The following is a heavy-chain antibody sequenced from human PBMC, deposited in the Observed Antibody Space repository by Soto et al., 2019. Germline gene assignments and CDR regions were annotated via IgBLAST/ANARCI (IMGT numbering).Heavy chain of an antibody. D-gene: IGHD2-15*01. CDR1: GFTFSDYY. Sequence: QVQLVESGGGLVKPGGSLRLSCAASGFTFSDYYMSWIRQAPGKGLEWVSYISSSGSTIYYADSVKGRFTISRDNAKNSLYLQMTSLRAEDTAVYYCATVRYCSGGNCYSSYFYMDVWGKGTTVTVSS. CDR2: ISSSGSTI. V-gene: IGHV3-11*01. CDR3: ATVRYCSGGNCYSSYFYMDV. J-gene: IGHJ6*03.